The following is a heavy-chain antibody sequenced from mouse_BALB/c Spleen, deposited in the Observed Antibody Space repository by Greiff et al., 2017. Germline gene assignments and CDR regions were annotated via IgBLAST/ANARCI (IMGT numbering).Heavy chain of an antibody. Sequence: VQLQQSGAELVRPGASVTLSCKASGYTFTDYEMHWVKQTPVHGLEWIGAIDPETGGTAYNQKFKGKATLTADKSSSTAYMELRSLTSEDSAVYYCTRRTITTVVARYAMDYWGQGTSVTVSS. V-gene: IGHV1-15*01. CDR2: IDPETGGT. D-gene: IGHD1-1*01. CDR1: GYTFTDYE. CDR3: TRRTITTVVARYAMDY. J-gene: IGHJ4*01.